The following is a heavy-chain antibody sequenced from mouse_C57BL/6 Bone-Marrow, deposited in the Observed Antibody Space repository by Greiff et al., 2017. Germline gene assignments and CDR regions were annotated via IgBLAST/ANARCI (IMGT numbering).Heavy chain of an antibody. Sequence: QVQLQQPGAELVKPGASVKLSCKASGYTFTSYWMQLVKQRPGQGLEWIGEIDPSDSYTNYNQKFKGKATLTVDTSSSTAYMQLSSLTSEDSAVYYCAGSRDYAMDDWGKGTSVTVSA. CDR3: AGSRDYAMDD. CDR2: IDPSDSYT. V-gene: IGHV1-50*01. CDR1: GYTFTSYW. D-gene: IGHD1-1*01. J-gene: IGHJ4*01.